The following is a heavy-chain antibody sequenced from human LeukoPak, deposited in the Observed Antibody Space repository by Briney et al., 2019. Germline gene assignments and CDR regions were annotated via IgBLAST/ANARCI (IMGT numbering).Heavy chain of an antibody. V-gene: IGHV3-30-3*01. CDR3: AKDEEAAAGIGY. CDR1: GFTFSSYA. J-gene: IGHJ4*02. CDR2: ISYDGSNK. Sequence: GGSLRLSCAASGFTFSSYAMHWVRQAPGKGLEWVAVISYDGSNKYYADSVKGRFTISRDNSKNTLYLQMNSLRAEDTAVYYCAKDEEAAAGIGYWGQGTPVTVSS. D-gene: IGHD6-13*01.